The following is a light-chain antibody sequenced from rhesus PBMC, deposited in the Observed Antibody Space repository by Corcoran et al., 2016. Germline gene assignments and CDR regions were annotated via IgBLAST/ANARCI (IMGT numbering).Light chain of an antibody. V-gene: IGKV1-22*01. CDR2: KAS. J-gene: IGKJ3*01. Sequence: GDTVTITCRASQSISSWLAWYQQKPGKAPKLLIYKASSLQSGVPSRFSGSGSGTDFTLTLSSLQSEDFATYYCHQYSSSPFTFVPGTKLDIK. CDR1: QSISSW. CDR3: HQYSSSPFT.